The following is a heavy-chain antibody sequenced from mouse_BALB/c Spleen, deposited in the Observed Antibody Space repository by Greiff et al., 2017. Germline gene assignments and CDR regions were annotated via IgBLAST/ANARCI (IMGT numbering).Heavy chain of an antibody. CDR1: GFTFSSFG. CDR2: ISSGSSTI. D-gene: IGHD1-1*01. V-gene: IGHV5-17*02. Sequence: EVKLMESGGGLVQPGGSRKLSCAASGFTFSSFGMHWVRQAPEKGLEWVAYISSGSSTIYYADTVKGRFTISRDNPKNTLFLQMTSLRSEDTAMYYCARSYYGSSYVGYFDVWGAGTTVTVSS. CDR3: ARSYYGSSYVGYFDV. J-gene: IGHJ1*01.